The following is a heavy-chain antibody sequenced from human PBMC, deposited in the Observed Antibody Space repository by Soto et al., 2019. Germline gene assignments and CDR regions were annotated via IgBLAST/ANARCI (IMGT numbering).Heavy chain of an antibody. V-gene: IGHV3-15*01. CDR1: GFTCSNAW. J-gene: IGHJ3*02. Sequence: GSLRLSCAASGFTCSNAWMSWVRQAPGKGLEWVGRIKSKTDGGTTDYAAPVKGRFTISRDDSKNTLYLQMNSLKTEDTAVYYCTTSIVVVPAAMSQYAAFDIWGQGTMVTVSS. CDR3: TTSIVVVPAAMSQYAAFDI. CDR2: IKSKTDGGTT. D-gene: IGHD2-2*01.